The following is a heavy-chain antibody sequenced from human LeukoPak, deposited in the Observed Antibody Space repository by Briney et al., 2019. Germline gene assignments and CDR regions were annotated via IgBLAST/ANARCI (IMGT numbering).Heavy chain of an antibody. J-gene: IGHJ4*02. CDR3: GKKAGGHCDSSGYFDC. CDR1: GFPFSSYA. V-gene: IGHV3-23*01. CDR2: ISGSSDT. D-gene: IGHD3-22*01. Sequence: GGSLRLSCAASGFPFSSYAMSWVRQAPGKGPEWVAAISGSSDTWYADSVKGRFTISRDNSKNMVYLQMNSLRAEDTAVYSCGKKAGGHCDSSGYFDCLGQGAPVTVSS.